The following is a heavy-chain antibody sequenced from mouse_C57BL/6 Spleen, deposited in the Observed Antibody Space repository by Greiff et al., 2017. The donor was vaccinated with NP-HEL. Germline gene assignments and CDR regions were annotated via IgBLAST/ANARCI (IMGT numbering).Heavy chain of an antibody. V-gene: IGHV1-82*01. CDR2: IYPGDGDT. CDR3: ARKSVVPFAY. CDR1: GYAFSSSW. D-gene: IGHD1-1*01. Sequence: VQLQQSGPELVKPGASVKISCKASGYAFSSSWMNWVKQRPGQGLEWIGRIYPGDGDTNYNGKFKGKATLTADKSSSTAYVQLSSLTSEDSAVYVCARKSVVPFAYWGQGTLVTVSA. J-gene: IGHJ3*01.